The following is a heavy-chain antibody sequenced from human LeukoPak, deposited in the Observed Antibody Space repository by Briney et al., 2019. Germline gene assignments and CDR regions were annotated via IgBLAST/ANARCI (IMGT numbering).Heavy chain of an antibody. Sequence: GGSLRLSCAASGFTFSSYGMSWVRQAPGKGLEWVSAMSGGGGSTFYADSVKGRFTISRDNSKNTLYLQMNSLRDEDTAVYYCAKSHCGSVSCSRAEFWGQGTLVTVSS. V-gene: IGHV3-23*01. CDR3: AKSHCGSVSCSRAEF. CDR2: MSGGGGST. D-gene: IGHD2-2*01. CDR1: GFTFSSYG. J-gene: IGHJ4*02.